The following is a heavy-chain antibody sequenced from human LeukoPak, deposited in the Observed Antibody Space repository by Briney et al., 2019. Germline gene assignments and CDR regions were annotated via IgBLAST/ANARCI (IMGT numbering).Heavy chain of an antibody. Sequence: PGGSLRLSCAASGFTFSSYAMHWVRQAPGKGLEWVAVISYDGSNKYYADSVKGRFTISRDDSKNTLYLQMNSLRAEDTAVYYCARDPLIAVARPYDAFDIWGQGTMVTVSS. J-gene: IGHJ3*02. V-gene: IGHV3-30-3*01. CDR2: ISYDGSNK. CDR1: GFTFSSYA. D-gene: IGHD6-19*01. CDR3: ARDPLIAVARPYDAFDI.